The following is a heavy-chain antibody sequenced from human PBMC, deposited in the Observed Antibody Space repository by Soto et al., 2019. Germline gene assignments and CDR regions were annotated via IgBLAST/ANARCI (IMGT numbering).Heavy chain of an antibody. CDR2: ISYDGSNK. CDR1: GFTFSSYA. CDR3: AREPMTTVTYYYYGMDV. D-gene: IGHD4-4*01. J-gene: IGHJ6*02. V-gene: IGHV3-30-3*01. Sequence: LRLSCAASGFTFSSYAMHWVRQAPGKGLEWVAVISYDGSNKYYADSVKGRFTISRDNSKNTLYLQMNSLRAEDTAVYYCAREPMTTVTYYYYGMDVWGQGTTVTVSS.